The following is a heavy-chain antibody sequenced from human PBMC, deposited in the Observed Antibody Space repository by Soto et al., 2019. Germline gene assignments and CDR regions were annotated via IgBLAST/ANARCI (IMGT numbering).Heavy chain of an antibody. J-gene: IGHJ4*02. Sequence: QVQLVQSGAEVKKPGASVKVSCKASGYTFTNFAMSWVRQAPGERLQWMGWINAGNGNTRYSQNFQDRVTITRDTYASTAYMELSSLRSEDTSVYYCARCYYGLGSYADYWGQGTLVTVSS. V-gene: IGHV1-3*01. CDR3: ARCYYGLGSYADY. CDR1: GYTFTNFA. CDR2: INAGNGNT. D-gene: IGHD3-10*01.